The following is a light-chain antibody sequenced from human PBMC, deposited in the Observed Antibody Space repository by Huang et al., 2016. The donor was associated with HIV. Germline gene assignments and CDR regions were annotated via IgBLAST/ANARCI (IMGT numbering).Light chain of an antibody. CDR1: QSLSSSD. CDR3: QQYGSSPLT. CDR2: DAS. J-gene: IGKJ4*01. Sequence: EIVLTQSPATLSLSPGERATLSCGASQSLSSSDLAWYQQKPGLAPRLLIYDASNRATGHPDRVSGSGSGTDFTLTISRLEPEDFAVYYCQQYGSSPLTFGGGTKVEIK. V-gene: IGKV3D-20*01.